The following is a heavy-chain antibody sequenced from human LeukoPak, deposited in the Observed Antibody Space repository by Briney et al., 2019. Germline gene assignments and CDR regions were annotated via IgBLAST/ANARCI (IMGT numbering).Heavy chain of an antibody. J-gene: IGHJ4*02. V-gene: IGHV3-30*18. D-gene: IGHD6-13*01. CDR2: ISYDGSNK. CDR3: AKPAGTYFDY. Sequence: GGSLRLSCAASGFTFSSYGMHWVRQAPGKGLEWVAVISYDGSNKYYADSVKGRFTISRDNSKNTLYLQMNSLRAEDTAVYYCAKPAGTYFDYWGQGTLVTVSS. CDR1: GFTFSSYG.